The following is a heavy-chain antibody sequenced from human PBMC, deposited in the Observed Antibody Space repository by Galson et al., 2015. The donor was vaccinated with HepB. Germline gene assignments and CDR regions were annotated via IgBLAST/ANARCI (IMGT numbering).Heavy chain of an antibody. J-gene: IGHJ6*02. CDR1: GFSLSTSGMC. Sequence: PALVKPTQTLTLTCTFSGFSLSTSGMCVSWIRQPPGKALEWLALIDWDDDKYYSTSLKTRLTISKDTSKNQVVLTMTNMDPVDTATYYCARSLFPYYYYGMDVWGQGTTVTVSS. CDR3: ARSLFPYYYYGMDV. CDR2: IDWDDDK. D-gene: IGHD3-10*02. V-gene: IGHV2-70*01.